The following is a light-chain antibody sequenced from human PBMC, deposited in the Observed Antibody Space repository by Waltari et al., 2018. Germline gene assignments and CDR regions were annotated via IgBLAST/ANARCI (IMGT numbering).Light chain of an antibody. V-gene: IGLV2-11*01. CDR3: CSFAASYSAV. Sequence: QSALTQPRSVSGSLGQSVTISCTGTSSDVGGNNYVTWYQQHPGKAPELMSYDFNKRHSGGPDRVSGSKSGNTASLTISGLQTEDEADYYCCSFAASYSAVFGGGTRLTVL. CDR1: SSDVGGNNY. CDR2: DFN. J-gene: IGLJ3*02.